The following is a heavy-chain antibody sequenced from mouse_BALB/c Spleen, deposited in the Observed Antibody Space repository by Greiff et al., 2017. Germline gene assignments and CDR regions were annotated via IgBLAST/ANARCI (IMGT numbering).Heavy chain of an antibody. CDR1: GDSITSGY. J-gene: IGHJ4*01. CDR3: ARLITTGYYAMDY. D-gene: IGHD2-4*01. V-gene: IGHV3-8*02. Sequence: EVQLQESGPSLVKPSQTLSLTCSVTGDSITSGYWNWIRKFPGNKLEYMGYISYSGSTYYNPSLKSRISITRDTSKNQYYLQLNSVTTEDTATYYCARLITTGYYAMDYWGQGTSVTVSS. CDR2: ISYSGST.